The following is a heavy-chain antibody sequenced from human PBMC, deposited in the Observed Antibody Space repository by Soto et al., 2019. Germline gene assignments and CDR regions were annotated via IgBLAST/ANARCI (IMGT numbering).Heavy chain of an antibody. CDR1: GGSISSYY. D-gene: IGHD2-2*01. J-gene: IGHJ6*02. CDR3: ARGDCSSTSCLYYYYYGMDV. CDR2: IYYSGST. V-gene: IGHV4-59*01. Sequence: SETLSLTCTVYGGSISSYYWSWIRQPPGKGLEWIGYIYYSGSTNYNPSLKSRVTISVDTSKNQFSLKLSSVTAADTAVYYCARGDCSSTSCLYYYYYGMDVWGQGTTVTVSS.